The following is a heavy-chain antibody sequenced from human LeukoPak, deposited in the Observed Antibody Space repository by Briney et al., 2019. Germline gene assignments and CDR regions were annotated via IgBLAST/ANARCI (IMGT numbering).Heavy chain of an antibody. D-gene: IGHD5-18*01. CDR1: GFTFSSYA. CDR3: AKVPNQYSYGRYSHFQH. CDR2: ISGSGGST. Sequence: GGSLRLSCAASGFTFSSYAMSWVRQAPGKGLEWVSAISGSGGSTYYADSVKGRFTISRDNSKNTLYLQMNSLRAEDTAVYYCAKVPNQYSYGRYSHFQHWGQGTLVTVSS. J-gene: IGHJ1*01. V-gene: IGHV3-23*01.